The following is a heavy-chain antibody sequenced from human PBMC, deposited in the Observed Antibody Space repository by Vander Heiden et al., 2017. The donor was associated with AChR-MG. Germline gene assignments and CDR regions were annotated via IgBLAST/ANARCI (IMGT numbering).Heavy chain of an antibody. Sequence: EVQLLGSGGGLVQPGGSLRLSCAASGFTFNNYTMGWVRQAPGQGLEWVSGIVAFGGNTYYGASVKGRFTISRDNSKNTLYLQMRRLRTEDTAVYYCVRLIQAPTSGYYNYDCEYWVQGTLGTVSS. J-gene: IGHJ4*02. CDR2: IVAFGGNT. CDR3: VRLIQAPTSGYYNYDCEY. D-gene: IGHD3-16*01. V-gene: IGHV3-23*01. CDR1: GFTFNNYT.